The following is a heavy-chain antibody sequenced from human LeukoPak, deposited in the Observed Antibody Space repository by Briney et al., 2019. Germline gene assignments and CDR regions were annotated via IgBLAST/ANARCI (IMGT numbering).Heavy chain of an antibody. Sequence: SETLSLTCTVSGGSISSYYWSWIRQPPGKGREWIGYIYYSGSTNYNPSLKSRVTISVDTSKNQFSLKLSSVTAADTAVYYCARVNNYYDSSGYYYNDAFDIWGQGTMVTVSS. J-gene: IGHJ3*02. CDR3: ARVNNYYDSSGYYYNDAFDI. V-gene: IGHV4-59*01. D-gene: IGHD3-22*01. CDR2: IYYSGST. CDR1: GGSISSYY.